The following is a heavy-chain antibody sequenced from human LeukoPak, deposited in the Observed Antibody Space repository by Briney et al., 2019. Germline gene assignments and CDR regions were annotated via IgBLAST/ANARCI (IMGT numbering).Heavy chain of an antibody. V-gene: IGHV7-4-1*02. CDR1: GYSFTTYP. J-gene: IGHJ4*02. D-gene: IGHD3-3*01. CDR3: ARSWSAYSIDY. Sequence: ASVKVSCKASGYSFTTYPMNWLRQAPGQGLEWMGWINTNTGNPTYAQGYTGRFVFSLDTSVSTTYLQISSLKAEDTDIYYCARSWSAYSIDYWGQGTLLTVSS. CDR2: INTNTGNP.